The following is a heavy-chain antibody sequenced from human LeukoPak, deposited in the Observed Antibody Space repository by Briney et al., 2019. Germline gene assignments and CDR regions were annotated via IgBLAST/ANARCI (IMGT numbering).Heavy chain of an antibody. CDR2: ISGDGDST. Sequence: GGSLRLSCAASGFTFSSNAMSWVRQAPGRGLEWVSAISGDGDSTFYADSVKGRFTIPRDNSRNTLYLQMNSLRAEDTAVYSCAKDRARGGATDFDYWGQGTLVTVSS. CDR1: GFTFSSNA. J-gene: IGHJ4*02. V-gene: IGHV3-23*01. D-gene: IGHD1-26*01. CDR3: AKDRARGGATDFDY.